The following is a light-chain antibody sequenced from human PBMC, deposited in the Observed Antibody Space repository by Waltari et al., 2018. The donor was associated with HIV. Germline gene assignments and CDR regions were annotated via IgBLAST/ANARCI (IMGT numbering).Light chain of an antibody. CDR2: EFS. V-gene: IGLV2-11*01. CDR1: SSDIGYFDY. Sequence: QSALTQPRSVSGSPGQSVTISCTGPSSDIGYFDYVSWYQHSPVKAPQVIIYEFSQRPSGVPARCTASNSGITASLTTSWLQDEDEADYYCCSYAGTYTYVFGTGTTVTVL. J-gene: IGLJ1*01. CDR3: CSYAGTYTYV.